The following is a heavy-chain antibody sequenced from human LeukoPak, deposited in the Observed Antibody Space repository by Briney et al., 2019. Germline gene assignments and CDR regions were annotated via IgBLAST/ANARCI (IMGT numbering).Heavy chain of an antibody. D-gene: IGHD3-10*01. J-gene: IGHJ4*02. CDR2: IKQDGSEK. V-gene: IGHV3-7*01. CDR3: ARAYWFGESYFDN. CDR1: GFTFSTYW. Sequence: GGSLRLSCAASGFTFSTYWMTWVRQAPGKGLEWVANIKQDGSEKYYVDSVKGRFTISRDNAKNSLYLQMNILRAEDTAVYYCARAYWFGESYFDNWGQRTLVTVSS.